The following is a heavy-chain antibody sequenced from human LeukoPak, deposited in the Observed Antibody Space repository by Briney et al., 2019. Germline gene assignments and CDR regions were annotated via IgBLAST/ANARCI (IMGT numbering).Heavy chain of an antibody. J-gene: IGHJ4*02. V-gene: IGHV3-21*01. Sequence: GGSLRLSCAVSGFTVSSNYMNWVRQAPGKGLEWVSSISSSSSYIYYADSVKGRFTISRDNAKNSLYLQMNSLRAEDTAVYYCARDTNSYGQWGQGTLVTVSS. CDR3: ARDTNSYGQ. D-gene: IGHD5-18*01. CDR1: GFTVSSNY. CDR2: ISSSSSYI.